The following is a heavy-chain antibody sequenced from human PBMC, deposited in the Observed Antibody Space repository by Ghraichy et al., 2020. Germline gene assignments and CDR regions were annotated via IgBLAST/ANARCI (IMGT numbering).Heavy chain of an antibody. CDR1: GFNFSSNW. J-gene: IGHJ4*02. Sequence: GGSLRLSCSASGFNFSSNWMSWVRQAPGKGLEWVANIRQDGSSKYYVEYARGRFTISRDNAKSSLYLQMNSLRADDTGVYYCARAADGYQWGRGTLVTVTS. CDR3: ARAADGYQ. V-gene: IGHV3-7*04. D-gene: IGHD5-24*01. CDR2: IRQDGSSK.